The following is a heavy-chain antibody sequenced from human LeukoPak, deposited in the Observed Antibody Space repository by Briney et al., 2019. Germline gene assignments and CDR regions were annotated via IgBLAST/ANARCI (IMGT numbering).Heavy chain of an antibody. V-gene: IGHV1-2*02. CDR1: GYTFTGYY. CDR3: ARTELLRLPLLDI. D-gene: IGHD1-26*01. Sequence: VASVKVSCKASGYTFTGYYMHWVRQAPGQGLEWMGWINPNSGGTNYAQKFQGRVTMTRDTSISTAYMELSRLRSDDTAVYYCARTELLRLPLLDIWGQGTMVTVSS. J-gene: IGHJ3*02. CDR2: INPNSGGT.